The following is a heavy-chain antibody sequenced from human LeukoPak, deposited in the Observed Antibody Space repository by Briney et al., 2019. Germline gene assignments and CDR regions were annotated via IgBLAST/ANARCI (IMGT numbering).Heavy chain of an antibody. Sequence: GGSLRLSCAASGFTFDDYAMHWVRQAPGKGLEWVSGISWNSGSIGYADSVKGRFIISRDNAKNSLYLQMNSLRAEDTALYYCARERGVSSSSPIDYYYYYMDVWGKGTTVTVSS. CDR1: GFTFDDYA. V-gene: IGHV3-9*01. D-gene: IGHD6-6*01. J-gene: IGHJ6*03. CDR2: ISWNSGSI. CDR3: ARERGVSSSSPIDYYYYYMDV.